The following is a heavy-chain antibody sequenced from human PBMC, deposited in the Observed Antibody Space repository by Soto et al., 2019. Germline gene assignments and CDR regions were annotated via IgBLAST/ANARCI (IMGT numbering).Heavy chain of an antibody. J-gene: IGHJ4*02. V-gene: IGHV4-31*03. CDR1: GGSISSGGYY. CDR2: IYYSGST. CDR3: ARDKSDYYDSSGYPPGHFDY. Sequence: SETLSLTCTVSGGSISSGGYYWSWIRQHPGKGLEWIGYIYYSGSTYYNPSLKSRVTISVDTSKNQFSLKLSSVTAADTAVYYCARDKSDYYDSSGYPPGHFDYWGQGTLVTVSS. D-gene: IGHD3-22*01.